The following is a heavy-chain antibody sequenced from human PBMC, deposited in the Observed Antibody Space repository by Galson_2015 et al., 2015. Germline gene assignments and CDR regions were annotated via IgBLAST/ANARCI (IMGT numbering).Heavy chain of an antibody. J-gene: IGHJ4*02. CDR1: GFTFSSYS. Sequence: SLRLSCAASGFTFSSYSMNWVRQAPGKGLEWVSSISGSSSYIYYADSVKGRFTISRDNAKNSLYLQMNSLRDEDTAVYYCARGGAVADGLDYWGQGTLVTVSS. CDR2: ISGSSSYI. CDR3: ARGGAVADGLDY. V-gene: IGHV3-21*01. D-gene: IGHD6-19*01.